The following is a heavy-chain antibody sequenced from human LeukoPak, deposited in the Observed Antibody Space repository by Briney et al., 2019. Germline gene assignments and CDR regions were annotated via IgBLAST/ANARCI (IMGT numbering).Heavy chain of an antibody. Sequence: SETLSLTCTVSGGSISSYYWSWIRQPPGKGLEWIGYIYYSGSTNYNPSLKSRVTISVDTSKNQFSLKLSSVTAADTAVYYCARLVVVVTATHAFDIWGQGTMVTVSS. D-gene: IGHD2-21*02. V-gene: IGHV4-59*08. CDR2: IYYSGST. J-gene: IGHJ3*02. CDR3: ARLVVVVTATHAFDI. CDR1: GGSISSYY.